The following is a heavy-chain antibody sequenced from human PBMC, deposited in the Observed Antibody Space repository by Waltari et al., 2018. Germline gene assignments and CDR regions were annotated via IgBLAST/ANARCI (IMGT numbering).Heavy chain of an antibody. CDR2: INHSGST. CDR1: GGSFSGYY. V-gene: IGHV4-34*01. J-gene: IGHJ4*02. CDR3: ASGKTRSGAYYFDY. Sequence: QVQLQQWGAGLLKPSETLSLTCAVYGGSFSGYYWSWIRQPPGKGLEWIGEINHSGSTNYNPSLKSRVTISVDTSKNQCSLKLSSVTAADTAVYYCASGKTRSGAYYFDYWGQGTLVTVSS. D-gene: IGHD3-10*01.